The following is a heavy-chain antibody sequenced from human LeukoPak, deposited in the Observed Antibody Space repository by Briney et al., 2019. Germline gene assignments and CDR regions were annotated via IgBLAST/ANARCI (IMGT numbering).Heavy chain of an antibody. CDR2: INPNSGGT. CDR1: GYTFTGNY. Sequence: GASVKVSCKASGYTFTGNYMHWVRQAPGQGLEWMGWINPNSGGTNYAQKFQGRVTMTRDTSISTAYMELSRLRSDDTAIYYCARDRGGGSSGYDFDYWGQGTLITVSS. J-gene: IGHJ4*02. D-gene: IGHD5-12*01. V-gene: IGHV1-2*02. CDR3: ARDRGGGSSGYDFDY.